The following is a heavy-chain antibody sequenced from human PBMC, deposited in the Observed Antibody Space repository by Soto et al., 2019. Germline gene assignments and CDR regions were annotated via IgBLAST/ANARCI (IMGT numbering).Heavy chain of an antibody. D-gene: IGHD3-16*02. CDR2: ASGSGSGT. Sequence: PGGSLRLSCAASGFTFSDYAMAWVRQAPGKGLEWVSSASGSGSGTYYADSVKGRFTISRDNSKNTLFLHMTNLRAGDTALYFCARDLLAGQELVIPWFEPWGRGTLVTVSS. V-gene: IGHV3-23*01. CDR3: ARDLLAGQELVIPWFEP. CDR1: GFTFSDYA. J-gene: IGHJ5*02.